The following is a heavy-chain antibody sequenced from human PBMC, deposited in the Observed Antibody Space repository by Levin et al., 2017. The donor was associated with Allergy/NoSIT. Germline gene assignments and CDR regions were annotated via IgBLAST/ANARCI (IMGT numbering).Heavy chain of an antibody. CDR3: AIYKLGLGGFDY. CDR2: ISGSGGET. V-gene: IGHV3-23*01. J-gene: IGHJ4*02. Sequence: SCAASGFTFSTYAMSWVRQAPGKGLESVSGISGSGGETYYADSVKGRFTISRDNSKKTVFLQMSSLRAEDTALYYCAIYKLGLGGFDYWGQGTLVTVSS. D-gene: IGHD7-27*01. CDR1: GFTFSTYA.